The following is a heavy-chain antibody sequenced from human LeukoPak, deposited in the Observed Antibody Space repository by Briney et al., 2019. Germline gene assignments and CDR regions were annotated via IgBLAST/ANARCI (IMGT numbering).Heavy chain of an antibody. CDR1: GFTFNTYT. CDR2: ISNSGGST. CDR3: AKGLERESRLDS. J-gene: IGHJ4*02. D-gene: IGHD1-1*01. V-gene: IGHV3-23*01. Sequence: GESLRLSCAASGFTFNTYTMYWVRQAPGKGLEWVSGISNSGGSTYYADSVKGRFTISRDNSKNTLYLQMNSLRAEDTALYYCAKGLERESRLDSWGQGTLVTVSS.